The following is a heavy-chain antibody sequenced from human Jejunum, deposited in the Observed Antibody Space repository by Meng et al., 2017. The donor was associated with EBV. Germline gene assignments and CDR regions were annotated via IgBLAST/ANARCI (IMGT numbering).Heavy chain of an antibody. CDR2: IKSKTHGEAT. D-gene: IGHD6-19*01. CDR1: GFTCSDAWTASGFTFSKAW. J-gene: IGHJ4*02. Sequence: EVELVASGGGLGKPGGALRLAGTASGFTCSDAWTASGFTFSKAWMSWVRQAPGKGLEWGGRIKSKTHGEATDYAAPVKGRFTISRDDSKNTVYLQMNSLKTEDTAVYYCTTGVGWGFDFWGRGTLVTVSS. V-gene: IGHV3-15*01. CDR3: TTGVGWGFDF.